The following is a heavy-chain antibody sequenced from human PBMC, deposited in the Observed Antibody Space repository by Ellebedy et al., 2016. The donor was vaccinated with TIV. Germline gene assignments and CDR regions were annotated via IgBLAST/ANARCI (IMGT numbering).Heavy chain of an antibody. CDR1: GFTFSNAW. D-gene: IGHD5-18*01. V-gene: IGHV3-15*01. Sequence: GGSLRLSXAASGFTFSNAWMSWVRQAPGKGLEWVGRIKSKTDGGTTDYAAPVKGRFTISRDDSKNTLYLQMNSLKTEDTAVYYCTTSGYSYGNGYYYYMDVWGKGTTVTVSS. J-gene: IGHJ6*03. CDR2: IKSKTDGGTT. CDR3: TTSGYSYGNGYYYYMDV.